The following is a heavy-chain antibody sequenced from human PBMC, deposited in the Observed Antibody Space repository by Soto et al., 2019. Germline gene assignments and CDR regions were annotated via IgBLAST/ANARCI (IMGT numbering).Heavy chain of an antibody. D-gene: IGHD1-26*01. Sequence: GGSLRLSYAASGFTCSDDWMHWVRQAPGKGLEWVAVISYDGSNKYYADSVKGRFTISRDNSKNTLYLQMNSLRAEDTAVYYCAKGENYYFDYWGQGPLVTVSS. CDR3: AKGENYYFDY. CDR1: GFTCSDDW. V-gene: IGHV3-30*18. CDR2: ISYDGSNK. J-gene: IGHJ4*02.